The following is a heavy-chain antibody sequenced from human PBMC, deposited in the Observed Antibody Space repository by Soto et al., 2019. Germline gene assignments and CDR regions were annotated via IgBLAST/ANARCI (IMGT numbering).Heavy chain of an antibody. D-gene: IGHD5-18*01. CDR1: GGSFSGYY. Sequence: NPSETLSLTCAVYGGSFSGYYWSWIRQPPGKGLEWIGEINHSGSTNYNPSLKSRVTISVDTSKNQFSLKLSSVTAADTAVYYCARSQDTAMVRYYFDYWGQGTLVTVSS. CDR2: INHSGST. J-gene: IGHJ4*02. CDR3: ARSQDTAMVRYYFDY. V-gene: IGHV4-34*01.